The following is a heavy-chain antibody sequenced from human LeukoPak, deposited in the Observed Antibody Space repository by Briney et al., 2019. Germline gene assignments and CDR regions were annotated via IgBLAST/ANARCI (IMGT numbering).Heavy chain of an antibody. Sequence: RGSLRPSSAPSVVTPCSYSMNGVRPTPGGGREWGSSISSSSSYIYYAESVKGRFTISRDNAKNSLYLQMNSLRAEDTGVYCCARALWFGELFHDAFDIWGQGTMVTVSS. J-gene: IGHJ3*02. V-gene: IGHV3-21*01. CDR3: ARALWFGELFHDAFDI. CDR2: ISSSSSYI. CDR1: VVTPCSYS. D-gene: IGHD3-10*01.